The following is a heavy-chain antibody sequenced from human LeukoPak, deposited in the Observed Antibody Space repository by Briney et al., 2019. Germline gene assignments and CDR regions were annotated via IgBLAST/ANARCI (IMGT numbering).Heavy chain of an antibody. CDR3: ARGPNFGDYVDFLDS. Sequence: GGSLRLSCAASGFTFSSHWMTWVRLAPGKGLEWVANIKQGGSQKYYVDSVEGRFTISRDDAKSTLFLQMNNLRAEDSALYYCARGPNFGDYVDFLDSWGQGTLVTVSS. D-gene: IGHD4-17*01. J-gene: IGHJ4*02. CDR2: IKQGGSQK. V-gene: IGHV3-7*01. CDR1: GFTFSSHW.